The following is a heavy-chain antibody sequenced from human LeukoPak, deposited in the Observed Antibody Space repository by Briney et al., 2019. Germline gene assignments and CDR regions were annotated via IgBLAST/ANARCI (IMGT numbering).Heavy chain of an antibody. J-gene: IGHJ4*02. CDR1: GGSIRSDIYY. CDR2: IHRSGST. CDR3: GSLATPGLYFDY. V-gene: IGHV4-31*03. D-gene: IGHD6-6*01. Sequence: SQTLSLTCTVSGGSIRSDIYYWSWIRQHPGKGLEWIGYIHRSGSTFYNPSLKSRITISVDTSKYQFSLRLRSVTAADTAVYYCGSLATPGLYFDYWGLGTPVTVSS.